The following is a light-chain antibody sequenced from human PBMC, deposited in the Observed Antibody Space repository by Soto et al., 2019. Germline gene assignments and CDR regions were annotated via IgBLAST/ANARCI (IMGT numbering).Light chain of an antibody. V-gene: IGKV3-20*01. Sequence: EIVLTQSPGTLSLSPGARAPLPCRASQSVTSNYLAWYQQKPGQAPRLLIYGVSSRATGIPDRFSGSGSGTDFTLTISRLEPEDFAVYYCQQYGISPRTFGQGTKVDIK. CDR3: QQYGISPRT. J-gene: IGKJ1*01. CDR2: GVS. CDR1: QSVTSNY.